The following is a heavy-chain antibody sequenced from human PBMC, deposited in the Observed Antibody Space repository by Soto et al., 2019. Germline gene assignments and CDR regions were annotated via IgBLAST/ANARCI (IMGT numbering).Heavy chain of an antibody. CDR1: GYTFTGYY. J-gene: IGHJ4*02. D-gene: IGHD6-13*01. Sequence: ASVKVSCKASGYTFTGYYMHWVRQAPGQGLEWMGWINPNSGGTNYAQKFQGRVTMTRDTSISTAYMELSRLRSDDTAVYYCARGDSSSFGGFDYWGQGXLVTVYS. V-gene: IGHV1-2*02. CDR3: ARGDSSSFGGFDY. CDR2: INPNSGGT.